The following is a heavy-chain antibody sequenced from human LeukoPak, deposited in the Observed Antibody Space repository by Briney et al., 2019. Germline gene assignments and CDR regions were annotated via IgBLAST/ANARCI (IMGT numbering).Heavy chain of an antibody. V-gene: IGHV4-34*01. D-gene: IGHD2-8*01. CDR2: VNQSEST. CDR1: GGSFSGYH. Sequence: PSETLSLTCAVYGGSFSGYHWSWIRQPPGKGLEWIGEVNQSESTNYNPSLKSRVTISADTSKNQFSLKLSSVTAADTAVYYCARLSLLGYCTNDICPGGGLPFDYWGQGTLVTVSS. J-gene: IGHJ4*02. CDR3: ARLSLLGYCTNDICPGGGLPFDY.